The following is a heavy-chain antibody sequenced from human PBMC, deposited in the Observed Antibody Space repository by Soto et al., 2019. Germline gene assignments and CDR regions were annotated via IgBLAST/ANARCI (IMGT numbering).Heavy chain of an antibody. J-gene: IGHJ4*02. CDR2: IWYDGGNK. V-gene: IGHV3-33*01. CDR1: GFTFSSYG. CDR3: ARDHRAYSGYDGFDY. D-gene: IGHD5-12*01. Sequence: QVQLVESGGGVVQPGRSLRLSCAASGFTFSSYGMPGSRQAPAKGLEWVAVIWYDGGNKYYADSVKGRFTISRDNSKNTLYLQMNSLRAEDTAVYYCARDHRAYSGYDGFDYWGQGTLVTVSS.